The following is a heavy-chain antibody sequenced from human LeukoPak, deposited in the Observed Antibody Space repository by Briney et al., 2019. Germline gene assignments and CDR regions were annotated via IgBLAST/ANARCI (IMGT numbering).Heavy chain of an antibody. D-gene: IGHD6-6*01. J-gene: IGHJ4*02. CDR2: INSDGSST. Sequence: GGSLRLSCAASGFTISGYWMHWVRQAPGKGLVWVSRINSDGSSTTYADSVKGRFTISRDNAKNTLYLQMNSLRAEDTAVYYCARGGWAARPDYWGQGTLVTVSS. CDR3: ARGGWAARPDY. V-gene: IGHV3-74*01. CDR1: GFTISGYW.